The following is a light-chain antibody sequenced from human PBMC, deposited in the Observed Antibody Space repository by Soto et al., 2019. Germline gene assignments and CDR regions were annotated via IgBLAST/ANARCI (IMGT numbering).Light chain of an antibody. CDR1: SSDVGNYNL. CDR3: CSYVYTDTVV. Sequence: QSVLTQPASVSGSPGQSITISCTGTSSDVGNYNLVSWYQQHPGKAPKLMIYEVSKRPSGTSDRFSGSKSGNMASLTISGLQAEDEADYYCCSYVYTDTVVFGGGTKLTVL. J-gene: IGLJ2*01. CDR2: EVS. V-gene: IGLV2-23*02.